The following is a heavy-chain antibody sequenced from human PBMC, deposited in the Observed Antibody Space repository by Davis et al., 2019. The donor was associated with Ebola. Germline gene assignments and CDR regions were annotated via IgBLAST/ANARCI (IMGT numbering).Heavy chain of an antibody. J-gene: IGHJ4*02. CDR2: INHSGST. Sequence: MPSETLSLTCAVYGGSFSGYYWSWIRQPPGKGLEWIGEINHSGSTNYNPSLKSRVTISADTSKNQFSLKLSSVTAADTAVYYCARRLRWLGFDYWGQGTLVTVSS. D-gene: IGHD4-23*01. CDR1: GGSFSGYY. V-gene: IGHV4-34*01. CDR3: ARRLRWLGFDY.